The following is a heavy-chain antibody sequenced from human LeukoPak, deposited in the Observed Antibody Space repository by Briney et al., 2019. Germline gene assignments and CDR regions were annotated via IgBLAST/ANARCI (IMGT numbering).Heavy chain of an antibody. CDR1: GFTFSSYS. Sequence: PGGSLRLSCAASGFTFSSYSMHWVRQAPGKGLEWVAFIRYDGSNKYYADSVKGRFTISRDNAKASLFLQMNSLRVDDTAIYFCTRLGVGGSWGQGTLVTVSS. CDR2: IRYDGSNK. J-gene: IGHJ5*02. CDR3: TRLGVGGS. D-gene: IGHD3-9*01. V-gene: IGHV3-30*02.